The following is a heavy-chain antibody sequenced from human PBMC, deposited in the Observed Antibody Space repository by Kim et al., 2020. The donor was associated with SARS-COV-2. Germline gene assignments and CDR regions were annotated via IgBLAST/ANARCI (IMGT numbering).Heavy chain of an antibody. D-gene: IGHD3-10*01. CDR3: ARDLTMIRGVSLGY. Sequence: ASVKVSCKASGYSFAAFYMHWVRQAPGQGLEWMGWSNPNSGGTNYAQKFQGRVTMTRDTSISTAYMDLSRLTSDDTAVYYCARDLTMIRGVSLGYWGQGTLVSVSS. CDR1: GYSFAAFY. J-gene: IGHJ4*02. V-gene: IGHV1-2*02. CDR2: SNPNSGGT.